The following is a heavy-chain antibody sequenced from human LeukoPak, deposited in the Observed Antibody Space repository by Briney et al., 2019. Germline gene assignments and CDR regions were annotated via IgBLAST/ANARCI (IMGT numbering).Heavy chain of an antibody. D-gene: IGHD3-10*01. CDR3: AGGHNYGSGESVARAY. CDR1: GGSISNYY. CDR2: IYYSGST. J-gene: IGHJ4*02. V-gene: IGHV4-59*12. Sequence: SETLSLTCTVSGGSISNYYWSWIRQPPGKGLEWIGYIYYSGSTNYNPSLKSRVTISVDTSKNQFSLRLSSVTAADTAVYYCAGGHNYGSGESVARAYWGQGTLVIVSS.